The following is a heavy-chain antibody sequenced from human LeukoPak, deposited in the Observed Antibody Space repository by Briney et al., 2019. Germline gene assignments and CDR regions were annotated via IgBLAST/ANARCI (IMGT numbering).Heavy chain of an antibody. CDR3: ARVSPRVFRRAAFDI. V-gene: IGHV1-2*02. CDR1: GYTFTDYY. CDR2: LHPNSGGT. J-gene: IGHJ3*02. Sequence: GASVKVSCKASGYTFTDYYLHWVRQAPGQGLEWLGWLHPNSGGTNYAQNFQGRLTLTSDTSVTTTYMELSSLRSGDTAVYYCARVSPRVFRRAAFDIWGQGTMVAVSS.